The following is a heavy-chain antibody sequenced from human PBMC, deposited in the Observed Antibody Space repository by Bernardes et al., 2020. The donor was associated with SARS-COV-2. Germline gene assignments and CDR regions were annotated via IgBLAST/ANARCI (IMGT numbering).Heavy chain of an antibody. D-gene: IGHD3-22*01. Sequence: GGSLRLSCTASGFTFSSCGMHWVRQAPGKGLEWVAVIWYDGSNKSYAASVKGRFTISRDNSKNTLYLQMNSLRAEDTAVYYCARDGSYYYDSSGCLDYWGPGTLVTVSS. CDR3: ARDGSYYYDSSGCLDY. J-gene: IGHJ4*02. V-gene: IGHV3-33*08. CDR2: IWYDGSNK. CDR1: GFTFSSCG.